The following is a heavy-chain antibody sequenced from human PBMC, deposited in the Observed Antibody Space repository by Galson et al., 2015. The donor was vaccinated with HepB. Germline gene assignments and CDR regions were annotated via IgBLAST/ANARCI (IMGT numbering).Heavy chain of an antibody. D-gene: IGHD6-13*01. J-gene: IGHJ3*02. V-gene: IGHV4-39*01. CDR3: ARHFTDISAAGTGLDACDI. Sequence: ETLSLTCTVSGGSFSTSSYYWGWIRQPPGKGLEWIGSIYYSGGTYYNPSLKSRVTISVDASKSQFSLKLSSVTAADTAVYYCARHFTDISAAGTGLDACDIWGQGTMVTVSS. CDR2: IYYSGGT. CDR1: GGSFSTSSYY.